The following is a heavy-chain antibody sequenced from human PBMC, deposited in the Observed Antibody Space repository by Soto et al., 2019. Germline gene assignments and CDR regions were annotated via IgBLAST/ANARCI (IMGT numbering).Heavy chain of an antibody. CDR3: ARGPTEYCSGGSCYRDGAFDI. V-gene: IGHV3-13*01. D-gene: IGHD2-15*01. CDR1: GFTFSSYD. CDR2: IGTAGDT. J-gene: IGHJ3*02. Sequence: GGSLRLSCAASGFTFSSYDMHWVRQATGKGLEWISAIGTAGDTYYPGSVKGRFTISRENAKNSLYLQMNSLRAGDTAVYYCARGPTEYCSGGSCYRDGAFDIWGQGTMVTVSS.